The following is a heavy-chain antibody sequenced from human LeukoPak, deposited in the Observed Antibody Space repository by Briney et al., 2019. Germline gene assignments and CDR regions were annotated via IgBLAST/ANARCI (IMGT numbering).Heavy chain of an antibody. V-gene: IGHV4-59*01. CDR3: ARGGSSFPNYYYYYGVDV. J-gene: IGHJ6*02. Sequence: SSETLSLTCTVSGGSISSYYWSWIRQPPGKGLEWIGYIYYSGSTNYNPSLKSRVTISVDTSKNQFSLKLSSVTAADTAVYYCARGGSSFPNYYYYYGVDVWGQGTTVTVSS. D-gene: IGHD6-6*01. CDR2: IYYSGST. CDR1: GGSISSYY.